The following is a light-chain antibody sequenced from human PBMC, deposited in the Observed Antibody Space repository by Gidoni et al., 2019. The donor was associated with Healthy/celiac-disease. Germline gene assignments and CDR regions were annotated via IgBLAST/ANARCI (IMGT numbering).Light chain of an antibody. CDR2: DVS. CDR1: SSDVGGYNN. J-gene: IGLJ2*01. V-gene: IGLV2-14*03. CDR3: SSYTSSSSLRV. Sequence: QSAPTQPASASVSPLQSITISCTRASSDVGGYNNVSCYQQHPGKAPKLMIYDVSNRPSGVANRFSGSKSGNTTSLTISGLQAEDEADYYCSSYTSSSSLRVFGGGTKVTVL.